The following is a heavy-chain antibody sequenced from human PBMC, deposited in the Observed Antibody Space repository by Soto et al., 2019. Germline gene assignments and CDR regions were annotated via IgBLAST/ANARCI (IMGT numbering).Heavy chain of an antibody. CDR1: GYTFTSYG. Sequence: GASVKVSCKASGYTFTSYGISWVRQAPGQGLEWMGWISAYNGNTNYAQKLQGRVTMTTDTSTNTAYMELRSLRSDDTAVYYCARGRQQLVNHDAFDIWGQGTMVTVSS. D-gene: IGHD6-13*01. CDR2: ISAYNGNT. CDR3: ARGRQQLVNHDAFDI. V-gene: IGHV1-18*01. J-gene: IGHJ3*02.